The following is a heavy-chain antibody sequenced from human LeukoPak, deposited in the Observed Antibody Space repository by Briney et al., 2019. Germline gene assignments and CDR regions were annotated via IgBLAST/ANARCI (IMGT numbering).Heavy chain of an antibody. V-gene: IGHV3-30*02. CDR1: GFTFSNYG. D-gene: IGHD3/OR15-3a*01. J-gene: IGHJ4*02. Sequence: GGSLRLSCAASGFTFSNYGMHWVRQAPGKGLEWVALIRCDGSKKDYGDSVKGRFTISRDNSKNMVYLQMNSLRVEDTAMYYCVRTGETERFEYWGQGALVTVSS. CDR3: VRTGETERFEY. CDR2: IRCDGSKK.